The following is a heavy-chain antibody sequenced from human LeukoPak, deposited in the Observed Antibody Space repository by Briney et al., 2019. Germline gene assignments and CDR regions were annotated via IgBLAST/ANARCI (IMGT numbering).Heavy chain of an antibody. Sequence: SETLSLTCAVYGGSFSGYYWSWIRQPPGKGLEWIGEINHSGSTNYNPSLKSRVTISVDTSKNQFSLKLRSVTAADTAVYYCARGRRVAGTGWFDPWGQGTLVTVSS. CDR1: GGSFSGYY. J-gene: IGHJ5*02. CDR2: INHSGST. CDR3: ARGRRVAGTGWFDP. V-gene: IGHV4-34*01. D-gene: IGHD6-19*01.